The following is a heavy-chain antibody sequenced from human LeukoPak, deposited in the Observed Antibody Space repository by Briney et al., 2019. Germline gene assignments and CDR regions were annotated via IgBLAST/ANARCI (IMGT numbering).Heavy chain of an antibody. CDR3: ARSDGYGLVGI. CDR2: IYHSGIT. CDR1: GYSISSGYY. J-gene: IGHJ3*02. V-gene: IGHV4-38-2*02. Sequence: SETLSLTCTVSGYSISSGYYWAWIRPPPGKGLEWIGTIYHSGITFYNPSLRGRVIISVDTSKNQFSLRLSSVTAADTAVHYCARSDGYGLVGIWGQGTMVTVSS. D-gene: IGHD3-10*01.